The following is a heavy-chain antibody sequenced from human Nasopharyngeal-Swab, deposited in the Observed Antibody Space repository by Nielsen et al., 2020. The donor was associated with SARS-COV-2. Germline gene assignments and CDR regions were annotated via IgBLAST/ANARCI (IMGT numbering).Heavy chain of an antibody. CDR3: AKALGSSGYYFFDY. J-gene: IGHJ4*02. D-gene: IGHD3-22*01. V-gene: IGHV3-23*01. CDR2: ISGSGGST. CDR1: GFTFSSYA. Sequence: GESLKISCAASGFTFSSYAMSWVRQAPGKGLEWVSAISGSGGSTYYADSVKGRFTISRDNSKNTLYLQMNSLRAEDTAVYYSAKALGSSGYYFFDYWGQGTLVTVSS.